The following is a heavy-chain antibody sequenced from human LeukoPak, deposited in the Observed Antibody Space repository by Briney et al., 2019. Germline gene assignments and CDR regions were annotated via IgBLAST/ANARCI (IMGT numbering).Heavy chain of an antibody. CDR3: AKESSGADYYFDY. CDR2: ISPDGSRT. Sequence: PGGSLRLSCEASGFPFRAYWMSWVRQAPGKVPEWVANISPDGSRTYFVDSVKGRFTISRDNARNSLYLQMTSVRVGDSAVYYCAKESSGADYYFDYWGQGTVVPVSS. CDR1: GFPFRAYW. V-gene: IGHV3-7*01. D-gene: IGHD3-22*01. J-gene: IGHJ4*02.